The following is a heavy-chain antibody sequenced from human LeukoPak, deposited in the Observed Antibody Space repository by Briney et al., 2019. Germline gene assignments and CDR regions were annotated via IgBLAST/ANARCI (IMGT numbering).Heavy chain of an antibody. CDR3: ARVIGWDEPFDI. CDR2: INTDGSST. CDR1: GFTLSSYW. D-gene: IGHD1-26*01. V-gene: IGHV3-74*01. Sequence: GGSLRLSCSASGFTLSSYWMHWVRQAPGKGLVWVSRINTDGSSTNYADSVKGRFTVSRDNAKNTLCLQMNSLRAEDTAVYYCARVIGWDEPFDIWGQGTMVTVSS. J-gene: IGHJ3*02.